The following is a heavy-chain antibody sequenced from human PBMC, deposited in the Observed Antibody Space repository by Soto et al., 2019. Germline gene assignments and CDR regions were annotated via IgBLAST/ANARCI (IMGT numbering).Heavy chain of an antibody. J-gene: IGHJ6*02. V-gene: IGHV1-18*01. CDR3: ARDRGAYGIDV. CDR2: ISAYNGNP. Sequence: QVQLVQSGAEVKKPGASVKVSCKASGYTFTSYGISWVRQAPGQGLEWMGWISAYNGNPNYARNLQGRVTMTTGTYKSTAYMELRSLRYDDTAVYYYARDRGAYGIDVWGQGTTVTVSS. CDR1: GYTFTSYG.